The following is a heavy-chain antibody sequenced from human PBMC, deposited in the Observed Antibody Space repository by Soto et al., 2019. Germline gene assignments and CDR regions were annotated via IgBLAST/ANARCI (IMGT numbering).Heavy chain of an antibody. CDR3: AKDHIAVATTT. CDR1: GFTISSYE. Sequence: PGGSLRLSCAASGFTISSYEMNWVRQAPGKGLEWVSYISSSGSTIYYADSVKGRFTISRDNSKNTLYLQMNSLRAEDTAVYYCAKDHIAVATTTWGQGTLVTVSS. CDR2: ISSSGSTI. D-gene: IGHD6-19*01. J-gene: IGHJ5*02. V-gene: IGHV3-48*03.